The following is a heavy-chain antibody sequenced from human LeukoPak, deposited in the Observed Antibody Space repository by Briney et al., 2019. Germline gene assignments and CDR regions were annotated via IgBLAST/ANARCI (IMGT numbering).Heavy chain of an antibody. CDR2: ISDSGGAT. CDR3: AKRSCSGGSCNFDY. Sequence: PGGSLRLSCAASGFTFSNYAMSWVRQAPGKGLEWVSAISDSGGATNCADSVKGRFPISRDNSQNTLYLQMNSLRAEDTAVYCCAKRSCSGGSCNFDYWGQGTLVTVSS. CDR1: GFTFSNYA. V-gene: IGHV3-23*01. J-gene: IGHJ4*02. D-gene: IGHD2-15*01.